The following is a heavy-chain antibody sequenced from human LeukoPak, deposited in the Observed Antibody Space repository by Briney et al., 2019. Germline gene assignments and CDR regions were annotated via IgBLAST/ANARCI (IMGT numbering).Heavy chain of an antibody. CDR1: GATLNIGHA. CDR3: SPCGHAYDWFGP. Sequence: SVKVSCKAFGATLNIGHAFIWARQAPGQGLQWMGRIIPFLGEVNYAQNFQGKVSFTADKSTATMYMEMKSLRLDDTAIYYCSPCGHAYDWFGPWGQGTLVTVSS. V-gene: IGHV1-69*04. J-gene: IGHJ5*02. CDR2: IIPFLGEV. D-gene: IGHD5-12*01.